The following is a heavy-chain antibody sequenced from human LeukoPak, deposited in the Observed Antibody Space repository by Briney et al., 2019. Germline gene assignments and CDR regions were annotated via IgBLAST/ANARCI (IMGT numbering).Heavy chain of an antibody. Sequence: SETLSLTCTVSGYSISSGYLWGWIRQPPGKGLEWIGSIDGSGSSYYNPSLKSRVTISVDTSKNQFSLNLNSLTAADTAVYYCAKSGLNRFDYWGQGTLVTVSS. V-gene: IGHV4-38-2*02. CDR1: GYSISSGYL. J-gene: IGHJ4*02. CDR2: IDGSGSS. D-gene: IGHD2-15*01. CDR3: AKSGLNRFDY.